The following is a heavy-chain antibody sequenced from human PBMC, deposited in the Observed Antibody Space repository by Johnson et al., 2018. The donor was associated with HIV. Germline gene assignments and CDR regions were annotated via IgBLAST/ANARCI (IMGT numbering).Heavy chain of an antibody. V-gene: IGHV3-53*01. CDR1: GFTVSSNY. J-gene: IGHJ3*02. CDR2: IYSGGST. CDR3: AREGSQVAFDI. Sequence: VQLVESGGGLVKPGGSLRLSCAASGFTVSSNYMSWVRQAPGKGLEWVSVIYSGGSTYYADSVKGRFTISRDNSKNTLYLQMNSLRAEDTAVYYCAREGSQVAFDIWGQGTMVTVSS.